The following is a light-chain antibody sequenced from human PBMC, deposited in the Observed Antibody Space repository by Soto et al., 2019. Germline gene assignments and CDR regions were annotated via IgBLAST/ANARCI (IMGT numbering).Light chain of an antibody. J-gene: IGLJ3*02. Sequence: QSALTQPPSASGSPGQSVTISCIATSSDIGAYNYVSWYQQHPGKAPKLMIHEVSKRPSGVPDRFSSSKSRNTASLTVAGLQAEDDADDYCSSYAGSNEPRVFGGGTKLTVL. CDR1: SSDIGAYNY. CDR3: SSYAGSNEPRV. CDR2: EVS. V-gene: IGLV2-8*01.